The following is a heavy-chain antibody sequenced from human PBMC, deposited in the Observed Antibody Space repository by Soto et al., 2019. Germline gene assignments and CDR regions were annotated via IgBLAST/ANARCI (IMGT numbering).Heavy chain of an antibody. V-gene: IGHV4-59*01. Sequence: SETLSLTCTVSGGSISSYYWSWIRQPPGKGLEWIGYIYYSGSTNYNPSLKSRVTISVDTSKNQFSLKLSSVTAADTAVYYCARISGWYSIDYMDVWGKGTTVTVSS. D-gene: IGHD6-19*01. CDR3: ARISGWYSIDYMDV. J-gene: IGHJ6*03. CDR1: GGSISSYY. CDR2: IYYSGST.